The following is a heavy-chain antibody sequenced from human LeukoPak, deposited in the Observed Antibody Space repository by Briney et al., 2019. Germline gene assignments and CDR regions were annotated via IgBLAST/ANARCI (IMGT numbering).Heavy chain of an antibody. CDR3: AKDLRGYSYGSDAFDI. CDR1: GFTFSSYG. CDR2: IRYDGSNR. V-gene: IGHV3-30*02. J-gene: IGHJ3*02. Sequence: GGSLRLSCAASGFTFSSYGMHWVRQAPGKGLEWVAFIRYDGSNRYYADSVKGRFTISRDNSKNTLYLQMNSLRAEDTAVYYCAKDLRGYSYGSDAFDIWGQGTMVTVSS. D-gene: IGHD5-18*01.